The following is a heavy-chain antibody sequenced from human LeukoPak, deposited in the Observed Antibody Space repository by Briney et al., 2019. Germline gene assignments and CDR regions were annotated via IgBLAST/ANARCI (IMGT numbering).Heavy chain of an antibody. J-gene: IGHJ4*02. CDR3: ARDHWGSLDY. Sequence: SETLSLTCSVSGDSVTSTYWSWIRQPPGKGLEWIAYGHHSESSNYNPSFRSRVIIPVDTSRNQFSLRLSSVTAADTAIYYCARDHWGSLDYWGQGALVTVSS. CDR1: GDSVTSTY. D-gene: IGHD7-27*01. V-gene: IGHV4-59*02. CDR2: GHHSESS.